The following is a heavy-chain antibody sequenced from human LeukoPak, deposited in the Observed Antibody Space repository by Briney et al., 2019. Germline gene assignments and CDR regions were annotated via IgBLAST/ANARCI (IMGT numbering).Heavy chain of an antibody. Sequence: ASVKVSCKASGYTFTGYYMHWVRQAPGQGLEWMGWIDPNSEFQGRVTMTSDTSISTAFMDLGSLRSDDTAVYYCARDLVLGYAPPSFDYWGQGTLVTVSS. V-gene: IGHV1-2*02. CDR3: ARDLVLGYAPPSFDY. D-gene: IGHD5-12*01. CDR2: IDPNS. CDR1: GYTFTGYY. J-gene: IGHJ4*02.